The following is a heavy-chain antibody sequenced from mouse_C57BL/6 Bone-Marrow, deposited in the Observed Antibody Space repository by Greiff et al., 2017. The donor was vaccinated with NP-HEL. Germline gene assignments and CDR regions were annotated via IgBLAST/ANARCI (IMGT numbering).Heavy chain of an antibody. CDR2: ISDGGSYT. D-gene: IGHD1-1*01. J-gene: IGHJ2*01. CDR3: AREGNYYGSSYYFDY. CDR1: GFTFSSYA. V-gene: IGHV5-4*01. Sequence: EVQLVESGGDLVKPGGSLKLSCAASGFTFSSYAMSWVRQTPEKRLEWVATISDGGSYTYYPDNVKGRFTISRDNAKNNLYLQMSHLKSEDTAMYYCAREGNYYGSSYYFDYWGQGTTLTVSS.